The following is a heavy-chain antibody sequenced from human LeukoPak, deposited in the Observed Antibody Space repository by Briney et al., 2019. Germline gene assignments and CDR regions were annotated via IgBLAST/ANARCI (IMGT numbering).Heavy chain of an antibody. V-gene: IGHV1-18*01. Sequence: ASVKVSCKASGYTFTSYGISWVPQAPGQGLEWMGWISAYNGNTNYAQKLQGRVTMTTDTSTSTAYMELRSLRSDDTAVYYCARCYYDSSGYYYARADWYFDLWGRGTLVTVSS. CDR2: ISAYNGNT. CDR1: GYTFTSYG. J-gene: IGHJ2*01. CDR3: ARCYYDSSGYYYARADWYFDL. D-gene: IGHD3-22*01.